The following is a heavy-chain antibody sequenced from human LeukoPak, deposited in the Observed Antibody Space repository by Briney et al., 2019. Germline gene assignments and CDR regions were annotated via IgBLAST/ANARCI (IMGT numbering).Heavy chain of an antibody. CDR2: LYYSGST. CDR3: ARWSGSVTARNYYYYMDV. V-gene: IGHV4-59*08. CDR1: GGSISSFY. Sequence: PSETLSLTCTVSGGSISSFYWSWIRQPPGKGLEWIGYLYYSGSTNYNPSLRTRVTISVDASRNQFSLNLSSVTAADTAVYYCARWSGSVTARNYYYYMDVWGEGTTVTVSS. D-gene: IGHD6-6*01. J-gene: IGHJ6*03.